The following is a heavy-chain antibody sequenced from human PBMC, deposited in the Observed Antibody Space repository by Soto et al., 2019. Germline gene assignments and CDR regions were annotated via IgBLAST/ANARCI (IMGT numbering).Heavy chain of an antibody. D-gene: IGHD2-15*01. Sequence: EVQLLESGGGLVQPGGSLRLSCAASGFTFSSYAMSWVRQAPGKGLEWVSAISGSGGSTYYADSVKGRFTISRDNSKNTLYLQMNSLRAEDTAVYYCAKAFIRYCSGGSCYIGYCGQGTLVTVSS. V-gene: IGHV3-23*01. J-gene: IGHJ4*02. CDR2: ISGSGGST. CDR1: GFTFSSYA. CDR3: AKAFIRYCSGGSCYIGY.